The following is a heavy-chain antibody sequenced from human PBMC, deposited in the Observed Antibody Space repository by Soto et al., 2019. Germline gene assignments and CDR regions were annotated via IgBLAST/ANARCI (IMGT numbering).Heavy chain of an antibody. CDR3: ARGVGWFDP. CDR2: IYSDGST. Sequence: EVQLVETGGGLIQPGGSLRLSCAASWFTVSSNYMSWVRQAPGKGLEWVSVIYSDGSTYYADSVKVRFTISRDNSKNTLYLQRNRLRAENTAVYYCARGVGWFDPWGQRTLFIVAS. CDR1: WFTVSSNY. J-gene: IGHJ5*02. V-gene: IGHV3-53*02.